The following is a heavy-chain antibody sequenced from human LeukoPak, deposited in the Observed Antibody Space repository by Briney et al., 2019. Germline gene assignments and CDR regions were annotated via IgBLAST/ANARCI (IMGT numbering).Heavy chain of an antibody. CDR2: IYYSGST. CDR3: ARYYYGVSAYDY. Sequence: SQTLSLTCTVSGGSISSGDYYWSWIRQPPGKGLEWIGYIYYSGSTYYNPSLKSRVTISVDTSKNQFSLKLSSVTAAGTAVYYRARYYYGVSAYDYWGQGTLVTVSS. J-gene: IGHJ4*02. D-gene: IGHD3-10*01. CDR1: GGSISSGDYY. V-gene: IGHV4-30-4*01.